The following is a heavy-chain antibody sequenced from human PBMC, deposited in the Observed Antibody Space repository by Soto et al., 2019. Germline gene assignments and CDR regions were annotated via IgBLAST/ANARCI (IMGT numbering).Heavy chain of an antibody. CDR1: GYSFTSYA. D-gene: IGHD6-13*01. CDR3: AREFLSLSSRWREDFHH. J-gene: IGHJ1*01. Sequence: ASVKVSCKASGYSFTSYAIHWVRQAPGQRLEWMGWINAGNGNTKYSQKFQGRVTITRDTSATTAYMELSSLRSEDTAVYYCAREFLSLSSRWREDFHHWGQGTLVNVSS. CDR2: INAGNGNT. V-gene: IGHV1-3*01.